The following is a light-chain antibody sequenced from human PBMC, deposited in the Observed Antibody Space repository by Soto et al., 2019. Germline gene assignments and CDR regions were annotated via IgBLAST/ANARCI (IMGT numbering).Light chain of an antibody. CDR3: QQSYSTPRT. J-gene: IGKJ1*01. V-gene: IGKV1-39*01. CDR2: AAS. Sequence: IRMTKSPSSLSASVGDRVTITCRASQSISSYLNWYQQKPGKAPKLLIYAASSLQSGVPSRFSGSGSGTDFTLTISSLQPEDFATHYCQQSYSTPRTFGQGTKVDIK. CDR1: QSISSY.